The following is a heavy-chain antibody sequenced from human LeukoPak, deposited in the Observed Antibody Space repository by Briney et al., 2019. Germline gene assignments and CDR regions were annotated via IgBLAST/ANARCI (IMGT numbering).Heavy chain of an antibody. J-gene: IGHJ4*02. CDR1: GGTFSSYA. Sequence: GASVKVSCKASGGTFSSYAISWVRQAPGQGLEWMGGIILIFGTANYAQKFQGRVTITADESTSTAYMELSSLRSEDTAVYYCARGRYSSSEGGFDYWGQGTLVTVSS. D-gene: IGHD5-12*01. CDR3: ARGRYSSSEGGFDY. V-gene: IGHV1-69*13. CDR2: IILIFGTA.